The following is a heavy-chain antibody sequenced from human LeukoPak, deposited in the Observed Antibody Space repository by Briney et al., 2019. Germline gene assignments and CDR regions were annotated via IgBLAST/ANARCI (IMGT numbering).Heavy chain of an antibody. J-gene: IGHJ4*02. CDR1: GGSISSGGYY. V-gene: IGHV4-31*03. D-gene: IGHD3-3*01. Sequence: SETLSLTCTVSGGSISSGGYYWSWIRQHPGKGLEWIGYIYYSGSTYYNPSLKSRVTISVDTSKNQFSLKLSSVTAADTAVYYCARATYYDFWSGYCFDYWGQGTLVTVSS. CDR3: ARATYYDFWSGYCFDY. CDR2: IYYSGST.